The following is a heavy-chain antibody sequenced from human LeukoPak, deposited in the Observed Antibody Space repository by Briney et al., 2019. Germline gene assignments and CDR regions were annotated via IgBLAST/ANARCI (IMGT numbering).Heavy chain of an antibody. CDR3: ARDVLVGGADY. CDR2: IYYSGST. Sequence: SETLSLTCTVSGDSISSSDNYWGWIRQHPGKGLEWIGYIYYSGSTYYNPSLKSRVTISVDTSKNQFSLKLSSVTAADTAVYYCARDVLVGGADYWGQGTLVTVSS. J-gene: IGHJ4*02. D-gene: IGHD3-10*01. V-gene: IGHV4-31*03. CDR1: GDSISSSDNY.